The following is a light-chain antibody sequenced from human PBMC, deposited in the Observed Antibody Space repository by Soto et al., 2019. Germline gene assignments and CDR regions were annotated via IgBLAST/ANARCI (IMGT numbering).Light chain of an antibody. J-gene: IGLJ1*01. CDR3: ASYTSRSTLV. CDR1: SSDVGGYDF. V-gene: IGLV2-14*03. Sequence: QSALTQPASVSGSPGQSITISCTGSSSDVGGYDFVSWYQHHPGKAPRLMIFDVSNRPSAVSNRFSGSKSGNTASLTLSGLQAEDEGDYYCASYTSRSTLVFGTGTKLTVL. CDR2: DVS.